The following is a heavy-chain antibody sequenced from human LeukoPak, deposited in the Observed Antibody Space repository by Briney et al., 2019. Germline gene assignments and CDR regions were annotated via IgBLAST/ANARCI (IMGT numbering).Heavy chain of an antibody. CDR3: ARGKSSGWKIGFDP. D-gene: IGHD6-19*01. CDR2: ISYDGSNK. V-gene: IGHV3-30*04. Sequence: RAGGSLRLSCAASGFTFSSYAMHWVRQAPGKGLEWVAVISYDGSNKYYADSVKGRFTISRDNSKNTLYLQMNSLRAEDTAVYYCARGKSSGWKIGFDPWGQGTLVTVSS. J-gene: IGHJ5*02. CDR1: GFTFSSYA.